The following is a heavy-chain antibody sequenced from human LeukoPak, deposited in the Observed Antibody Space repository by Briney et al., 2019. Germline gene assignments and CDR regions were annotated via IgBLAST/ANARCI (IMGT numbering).Heavy chain of an antibody. Sequence: SETLSLTCTVSGGSIRYDNYYWGWIRQPAGKGLEWIGSIYHSGSTYYNPSLKSRVTISVDTSKNLFSMKLFSVTAADTAVYYCARPNSSGYYDDAFDIWGQGTMVTVSS. J-gene: IGHJ3*02. CDR1: GGSIRYDNYY. V-gene: IGHV4-39*01. CDR3: ARPNSSGYYDDAFDI. D-gene: IGHD3-22*01. CDR2: IYHSGST.